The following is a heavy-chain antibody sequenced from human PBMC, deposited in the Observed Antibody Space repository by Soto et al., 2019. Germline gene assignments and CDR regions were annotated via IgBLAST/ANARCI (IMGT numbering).Heavy chain of an antibody. CDR2: ISSSSSYI. Sequence: GSLRLSCAASGFTFSSYSMNWVRQAPGKGLEWVSSISSSSSYIYYADSVKGRFTISRDNAKNSLYLQMNSLRAEDTAVYYCARDLDSGYCSGGSCYAFDYWGQGTLVTVSS. V-gene: IGHV3-21*01. D-gene: IGHD2-15*01. CDR1: GFTFSSYS. CDR3: ARDLDSGYCSGGSCYAFDY. J-gene: IGHJ4*02.